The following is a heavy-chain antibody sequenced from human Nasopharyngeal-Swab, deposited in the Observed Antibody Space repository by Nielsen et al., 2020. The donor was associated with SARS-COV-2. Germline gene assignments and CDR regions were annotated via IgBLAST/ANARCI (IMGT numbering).Heavy chain of an antibody. Sequence: GGSLRLSCAASGFTVSSNYMGWVRQAPGKGLEWVSVIYSGGSTYYADSVKGRFTISRDNSKNTLYLQMNSLRAEDTAVYYCARVGGSSPLDYWGQGTLVTVSS. J-gene: IGHJ4*02. D-gene: IGHD6-13*01. CDR1: GFTVSSNY. V-gene: IGHV3-66*01. CDR2: IYSGGST. CDR3: ARVGGSSPLDY.